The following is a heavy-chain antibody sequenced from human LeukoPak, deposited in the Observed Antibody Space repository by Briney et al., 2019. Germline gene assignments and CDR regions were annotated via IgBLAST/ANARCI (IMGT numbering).Heavy chain of an antibody. CDR3: ARFITMVRGAKRYAFDI. J-gene: IGHJ3*02. CDR1: GGSISSSIYY. CDR2: VFYNGAT. D-gene: IGHD3-10*01. V-gene: IGHV4-39*07. Sequence: SETLSLTCIVSGGSISSSIYYWAWVRQPPGKGLEWIGTVFYNGATQYSPSLRSRVTISVDTSKNQFSLKLSSVTAADTAVYYCARFITMVRGAKRYAFDIWGQGTMVTVSS.